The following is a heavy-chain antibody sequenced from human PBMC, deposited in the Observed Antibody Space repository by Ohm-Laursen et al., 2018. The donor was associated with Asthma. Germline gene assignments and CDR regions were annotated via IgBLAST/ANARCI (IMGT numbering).Heavy chain of an antibody. Sequence: SLRLSCAASGFTFSSYGMHWVRQAPGKGLEWVAVISYDGSNKYYADSVKGRFTISRDNSKNTLYLQMNSLRAEDTAVYYCAEEEYWSGYYPYYFDYWGQGTLVTVSS. V-gene: IGHV3-30*18. D-gene: IGHD3-3*01. J-gene: IGHJ4*02. CDR1: GFTFSSYG. CDR3: AEEEYWSGYYPYYFDY. CDR2: ISYDGSNK.